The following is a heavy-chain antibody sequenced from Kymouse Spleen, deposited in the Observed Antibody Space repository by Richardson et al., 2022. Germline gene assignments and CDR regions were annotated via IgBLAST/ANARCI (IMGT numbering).Heavy chain of an antibody. D-gene: IGHD3-10*01. V-gene: IGHV3-23*04. J-gene: IGHJ6*02. Sequence: EVQLVESGGGLVQPGGSLRLSCAASGFTFSSYAMSWVRQAPGKGLEWVSAISGSGGSTYYADSVKGRFTISRDNSKNTLYLQMNSLRAEDTAVYYCAKDRLLWFGEFHYYYGMDVWGQGTTVTVSS. CDR1: GFTFSSYA. CDR2: ISGSGGST. CDR3: AKDRLLWFGEFHYYYGMDV.